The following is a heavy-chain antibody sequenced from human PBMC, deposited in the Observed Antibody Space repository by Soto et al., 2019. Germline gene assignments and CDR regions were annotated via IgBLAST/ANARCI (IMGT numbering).Heavy chain of an antibody. D-gene: IGHD3-3*01. CDR3: ARDRLRGAGFLEWLLTPYYGMDV. J-gene: IGHJ6*02. CDR2: IKQDGSEK. Sequence: GGSLRLSCAASGFTFSSYWMSWVRQAPGKGLEWVANIKQDGSEKYYVDSVKGRFTISRDNAKNSLYLQMNSLRAEDTAVYYCARDRLRGAGFLEWLLTPYYGMDVWGQGTTVTVSS. CDR1: GFTFSSYW. V-gene: IGHV3-7*01.